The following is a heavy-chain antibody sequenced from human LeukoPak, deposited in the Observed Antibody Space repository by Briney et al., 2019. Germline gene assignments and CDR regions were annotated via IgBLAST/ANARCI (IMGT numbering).Heavy chain of an antibody. CDR3: AKGPTAHDAFDI. CDR2: ISVSGGST. D-gene: IGHD4-17*01. J-gene: IGHJ3*02. Sequence: GGSLRLSCAASGFTFSSYAMSRVRQAPGKGLEWVSAISVSGGSTYYADSVKGRFTISRDNSKNTLYLQMNSLRAEDTAVYYCAKGPTAHDAFDIWGQGTMVTVSS. V-gene: IGHV3-23*01. CDR1: GFTFSSYA.